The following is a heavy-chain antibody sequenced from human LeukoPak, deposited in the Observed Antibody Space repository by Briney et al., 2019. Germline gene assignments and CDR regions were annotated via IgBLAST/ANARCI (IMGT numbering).Heavy chain of an antibody. Sequence: ASVKVSCKASGYTFTSYGISWVRQAPGQGLEWMGWISAYNGNTNYAQKFQGRVTITADESTSTAYMELSSLRSEDTAVYYCARDTSRKLEVEWGQGTLVTVSS. J-gene: IGHJ4*02. CDR1: GYTFTSYG. D-gene: IGHD2-15*01. V-gene: IGHV1-18*01. CDR3: ARDTSRKLEVE. CDR2: ISAYNGNT.